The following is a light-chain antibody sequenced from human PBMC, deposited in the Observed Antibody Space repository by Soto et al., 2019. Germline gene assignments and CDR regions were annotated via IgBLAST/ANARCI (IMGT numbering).Light chain of an antibody. J-gene: IGKJ1*01. CDR1: QSVSSD. CDR3: QHYNSYSEA. CDR2: GAS. Sequence: EIVMTQSPATLSVSPGERATLSCRASQSVSSDLAWYHQKPGQAPRLLIYGASTRATGIPARFSGSGSGTEFTLTINSLPSEDFATYYCQHYNSYSEALGQGTKVELK. V-gene: IGKV3-15*01.